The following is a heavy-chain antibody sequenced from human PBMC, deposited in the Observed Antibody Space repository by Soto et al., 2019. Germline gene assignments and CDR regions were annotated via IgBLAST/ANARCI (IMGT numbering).Heavy chain of an antibody. CDR3: ARGRTVRNYADDSSDYFYFFDY. D-gene: IGHD3-22*01. V-gene: IGHV4-59*01. J-gene: IGHJ4*02. CDR1: GDSISTFL. Sequence: SETLSLTCTVSGDSISTFLLGWIGQSPGKEAGGVGYVYYTGSTNYNPSLKSRVTISVDRSKNQFSLKLTSANAADTAVYYCARGRTVRNYADDSSDYFYFFDYWGQGTQVTVSS. CDR2: VYYTGST.